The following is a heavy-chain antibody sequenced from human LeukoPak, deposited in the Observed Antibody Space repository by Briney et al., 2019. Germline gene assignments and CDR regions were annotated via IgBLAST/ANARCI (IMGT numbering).Heavy chain of an antibody. D-gene: IGHD5-18*01. CDR1: GFTFSSYW. Sequence: LRLSCAASGFTFSSYWMSWVRQAPGKGLEWIGEINHSGSTNYNPSLKSRVTISVDTSKNQFSLKLSSVTAADTAVYYCARPARRGYSYGYWSWFDPWGQGTLVTVSS. J-gene: IGHJ5*02. CDR3: ARPARRGYSYGYWSWFDP. V-gene: IGHV4-34*01. CDR2: INHSGST.